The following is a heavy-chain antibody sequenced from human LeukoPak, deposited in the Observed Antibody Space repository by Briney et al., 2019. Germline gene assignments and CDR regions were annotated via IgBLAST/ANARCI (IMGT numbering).Heavy chain of an antibody. V-gene: IGHV3-23*01. CDR1: GFTFSSYA. D-gene: IGHD6-13*01. J-gene: IGHJ4*02. CDR3: AAAAAGYEYYFDY. Sequence: GGSLRLSCAASGFTFSSYAMSWVRQAPGKGLEWVSAISGSGGSTYCADSVKGRFTISRDNSKNTLYLQMNSLRAEDTAVYYCAAAAAGYEYYFDYWGQGTLVTVSS. CDR2: ISGSGGST.